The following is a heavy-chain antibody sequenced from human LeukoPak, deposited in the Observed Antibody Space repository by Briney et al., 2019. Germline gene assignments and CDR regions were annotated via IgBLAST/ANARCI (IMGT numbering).Heavy chain of an antibody. CDR2: IIPIFGKT. D-gene: IGHD3-22*01. CDR3: ARDYDSSGPQKNFFDF. Sequence: SVKVSCKASGVTFSSYGITWVRQAPGQGLEWMGGIIPIFGKTNYAQKFQGRVTITADESTSTAYLEVNSLTSADTAMYYCARDYDSSGPQKNFFDFWGQGTLVTVSS. CDR1: GVTFSSYG. J-gene: IGHJ4*02. V-gene: IGHV1-69*13.